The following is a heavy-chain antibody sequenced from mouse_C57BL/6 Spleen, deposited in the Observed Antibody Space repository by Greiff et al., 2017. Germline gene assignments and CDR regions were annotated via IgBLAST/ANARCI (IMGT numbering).Heavy chain of an antibody. CDR1: GYTFTSYW. Sequence: QVHVKQPGAELVKPGASVKMSCKASGYTFTSYWITWVKQRPGQGLEWIGDIYPGSGSTNYNEKFKSKATLTVDTSSSTAYMQLSSLTSEDSAVYYCARYGGNWYFDVWGTGTTVTVSS. CDR3: ARYGGNWYFDV. CDR2: IYPGSGST. J-gene: IGHJ1*03. D-gene: IGHD1-1*01. V-gene: IGHV1-55*01.